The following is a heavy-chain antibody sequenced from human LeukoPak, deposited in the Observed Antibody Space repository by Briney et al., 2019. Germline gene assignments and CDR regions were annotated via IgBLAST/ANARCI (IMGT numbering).Heavy chain of an antibody. CDR2: INSDGSST. CDR3: ARERVGSDYYGLDV. CDR1: GFTFSIYW. D-gene: IGHD6-25*01. V-gene: IGHV3-74*01. J-gene: IGHJ6*02. Sequence: PGGSLRLSCAASGFTFSIYWMHWVRHAPGKGLVWVSRINSDGSSTSYADSVKGRFTISRDNAKNTLYLQMNSLRAEDTALYYCARERVGSDYYGLDVWGQGTTVSVSS.